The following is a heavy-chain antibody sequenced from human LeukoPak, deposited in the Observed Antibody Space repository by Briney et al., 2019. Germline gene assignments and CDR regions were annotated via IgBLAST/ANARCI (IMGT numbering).Heavy chain of an antibody. CDR2: INQDGSVK. CDR3: ASLYDSTAYPRGPDY. V-gene: IGHV3-7*01. CDR1: GFTFRSYW. J-gene: IGHJ4*02. Sequence: PRGSLRLSCAVSGFTFRSYWMSWFRQAPGKGLEWVANINQDGSVKYYVDSVKGRFTISRDNAQSSLYVQKNSLRAEDTAVYYCASLYDSTAYPRGPDYWGQGTLVTVSS. D-gene: IGHD3-22*01.